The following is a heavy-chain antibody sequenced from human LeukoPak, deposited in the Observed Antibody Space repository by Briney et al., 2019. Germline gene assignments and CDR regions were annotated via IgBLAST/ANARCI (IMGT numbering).Heavy chain of an antibody. J-gene: IGHJ4*02. Sequence: GGTLRLSCAASGFTFSNYGMSWVRQAPGKGLEWVSAISGSGGSTYYADSVKGRFTISRDNSKNTLYLQMNSLRAEDTAVYYCAKDVGSSWYTEPTYFDYWGQGTLVTVSS. CDR3: AKDVGSSWYTEPTYFDY. D-gene: IGHD6-13*01. CDR2: ISGSGGST. V-gene: IGHV3-23*01. CDR1: GFTFSNYG.